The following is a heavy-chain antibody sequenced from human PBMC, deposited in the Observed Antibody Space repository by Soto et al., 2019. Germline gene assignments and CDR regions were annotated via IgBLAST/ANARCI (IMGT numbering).Heavy chain of an antibody. J-gene: IGHJ4*02. CDR1: GGSVTNRSYY. CDR3: VSQRTTVPTQAYFDY. CDR2: VYYRGRS. Sequence: SETLSLTCTVSGGSVTNRSYYWGWIRQSPGRGLEWIGSVYYRGRSYSKSSVKSRGTISVDTSKNRFSLSLNSVTASDTAVYFCVSQRTTVPTQAYFDYWGPGALVTVSS. V-gene: IGHV4-39*01. D-gene: IGHD4-17*01.